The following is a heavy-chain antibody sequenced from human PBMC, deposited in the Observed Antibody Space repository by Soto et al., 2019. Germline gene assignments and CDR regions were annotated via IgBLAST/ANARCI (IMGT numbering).Heavy chain of an antibody. D-gene: IGHD3-10*01. CDR1: GFTFNNYV. V-gene: IGHV3-23*01. CDR3: AKDLLLWFGESHFDY. CDR2: ISGSGGST. Sequence: GGSLRLSCAASGFTFNNYVMSWVRQAPGKGLEWVSAISGSGGSTYYADSVKDRFTISRDNSKNTLYLQMNSLRAEDTAVYYCAKDLLLWFGESHFDYWGQGTLVTVSS. J-gene: IGHJ4*02.